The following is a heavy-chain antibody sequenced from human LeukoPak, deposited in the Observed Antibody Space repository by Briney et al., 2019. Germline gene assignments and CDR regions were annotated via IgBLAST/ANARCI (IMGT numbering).Heavy chain of an antibody. J-gene: IGHJ6*02. Sequence: SETLSLTCAVYGGSFSGYYWSWIRQPPGKVLEWIGEINHSGSTNYNPSLKSRVTISVDTSKNQFSLKLSSVTAADTAVYYCARGIVLYGMDVWGQGTTVTVSS. CDR1: GGSFSGYY. CDR2: INHSGST. CDR3: ARGIVLYGMDV. D-gene: IGHD2/OR15-2a*01. V-gene: IGHV4-34*01.